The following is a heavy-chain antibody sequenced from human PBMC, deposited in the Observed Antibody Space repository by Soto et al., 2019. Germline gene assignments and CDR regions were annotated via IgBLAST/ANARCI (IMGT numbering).Heavy chain of an antibody. J-gene: IGHJ6*02. V-gene: IGHV5-10-1*01. CDR1: GYSFTSYW. Sequence: GESLKISGKGSGYSFTSYWISWVGQIPWKGLEWMGRIDPSDSYTNYSPSFQGHVTISADKSISTAYLQWSSLKASDTAMYYCARERRQQPVLLRRTEDYYGMDVWGQGTTVTVSS. CDR3: ARERRQQPVLLRRTEDYYGMDV. D-gene: IGHD6-13*01. CDR2: IDPSDSYT.